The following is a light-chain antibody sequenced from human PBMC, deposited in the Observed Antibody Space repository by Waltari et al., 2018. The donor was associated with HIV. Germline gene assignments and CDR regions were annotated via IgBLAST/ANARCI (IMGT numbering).Light chain of an antibody. CDR2: KTS. J-gene: IGKJ1*01. CDR1: QGLSDW. V-gene: IGKV1-5*03. CDR3: QHYQLFSWT. Sequence: DLQITQSPSPLSAPVRAKVTITCRASQGLSDWLAWYGQRPGKDPKHLIYKTSRLESGVPSRFSGSGSGTEFALTISSLKPDDFATYYCQHYQLFSWTFGQGTKV.